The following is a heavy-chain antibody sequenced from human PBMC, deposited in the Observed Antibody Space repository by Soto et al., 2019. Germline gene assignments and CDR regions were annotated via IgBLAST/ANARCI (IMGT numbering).Heavy chain of an antibody. Sequence: SSTXSLTGTVAVCCIISYYFTWVRHPPGKGLEWIGYTYYSGSTYYNPSLKSRVTISVDASKNQFSLRLNSVTAADTAVYYCARRTVNTIYYYGMAAWGTGT. D-gene: IGHD4-17*01. CDR2: TYYSGST. J-gene: IGHJ6*04. CDR3: ARRTVNTIYYYGMAA. V-gene: IGHV4-59*01. CDR1: VCCIISYY.